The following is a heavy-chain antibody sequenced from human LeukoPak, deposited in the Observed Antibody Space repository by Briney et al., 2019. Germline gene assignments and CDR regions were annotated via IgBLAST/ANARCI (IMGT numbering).Heavy chain of an antibody. D-gene: IGHD3-10*01. CDR1: GFTFSSYA. CDR2: ITSGGDT. J-gene: IGHJ4*02. V-gene: IGHV3-23*01. CDR3: ANYKRGPSYFFDS. Sequence: PGGSLRLSCAASGFTFSSYAMTWVRQAPGKGLEWVSVITSGGDTYYADSLKSRFTISRDNSKNTLYLQMDSLRAEDTAVYYCANYKRGPSYFFDSWGQGTLVTVSS.